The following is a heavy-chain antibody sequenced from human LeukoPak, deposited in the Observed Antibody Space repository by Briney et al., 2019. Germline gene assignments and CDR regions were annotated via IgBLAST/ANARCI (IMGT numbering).Heavy chain of an antibody. D-gene: IGHD3-3*01. V-gene: IGHV4-59*01. CDR3: ARENYDFWSGYYGNWFDP. CDR1: GGSISSYY. CDR2: IYYSGST. J-gene: IGHJ5*02. Sequence: SETLSLTCTVSGGSISSYYWSWIRQPPGKGLEWIGYIYYSGSTNYNPSLKSRVTISEDTSKNQFSLKLSSVTAADTAVYYCARENYDFWSGYYGNWFDPWGQGTLVTVSS.